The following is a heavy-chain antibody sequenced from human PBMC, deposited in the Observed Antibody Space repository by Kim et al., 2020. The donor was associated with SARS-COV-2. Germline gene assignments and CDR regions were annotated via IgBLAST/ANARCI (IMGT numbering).Heavy chain of an antibody. CDR2: MNPNSGNT. Sequence: ASVKVSCKASGYTFTSYDINWVRQATGQGLEWMGWMNPNSGNTGYAQKFQGRVTMTRNTSISTAYMELSSLRSEDTAVYYCARVLGRTGIQLWLKPHAMKYYFDYWGQGTLVTVSS. CDR1: GYTFTSYD. J-gene: IGHJ4*02. CDR3: ARVLGRTGIQLWLKPHAMKYYFDY. D-gene: IGHD5-18*01. V-gene: IGHV1-8*01.